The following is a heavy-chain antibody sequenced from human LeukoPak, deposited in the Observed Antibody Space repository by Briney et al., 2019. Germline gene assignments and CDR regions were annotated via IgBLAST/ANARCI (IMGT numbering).Heavy chain of an antibody. CDR3: ARVRGATENAFDI. Sequence: PGGSLRLSCAASGFTFSSYWMHWVRQAPGKGLVWVSRINSDGSSTSYADSVKGRFTISRDNAKNTLYLQMNSLRAGDTAVYYCARVRGATENAFDIWGQGTMVTVSS. D-gene: IGHD1-26*01. V-gene: IGHV3-74*01. CDR1: GFTFSSYW. CDR2: INSDGSST. J-gene: IGHJ3*02.